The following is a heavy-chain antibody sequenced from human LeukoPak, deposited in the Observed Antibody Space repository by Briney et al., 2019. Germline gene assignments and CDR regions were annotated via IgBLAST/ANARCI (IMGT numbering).Heavy chain of an antibody. Sequence: GASVKVSCKASGGTLSSYAISWVRQAPGQGLEWMGGIIPIFGTASYAQKFQGRVTITADESTSTAYMELSSLRSEDTAVYYCARGGQTGTTHYWGQGTLVTVSS. J-gene: IGHJ4*02. CDR2: IIPIFGTA. V-gene: IGHV1-69*13. D-gene: IGHD1-1*01. CDR1: GGTLSSYA. CDR3: ARGGQTGTTHY.